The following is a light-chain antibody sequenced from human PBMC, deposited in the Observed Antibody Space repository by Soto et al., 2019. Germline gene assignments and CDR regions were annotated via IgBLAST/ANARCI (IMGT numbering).Light chain of an antibody. CDR3: QQYDDWPET. Sequence: DIVMTQSQDSLAVSLGERATINCKSSQSVLYSSNNKNYLAWYQQKPGQPPKLLIYWASTRESGVPARFSGSGSGTEFTLTIGSLQSEDSAVYYCQQYDDWPETFGQGTKVDIK. CDR2: WAS. J-gene: IGKJ1*01. CDR1: QSVLYSSNNKNY. V-gene: IGKV4-1*01.